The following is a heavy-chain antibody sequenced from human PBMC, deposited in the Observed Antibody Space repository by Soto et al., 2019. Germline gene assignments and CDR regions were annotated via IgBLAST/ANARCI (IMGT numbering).Heavy chain of an antibody. D-gene: IGHD6-19*01. CDR2: TPFNENRK. CDR1: GFALISVG. Sequence: GGALRLSCADSGFALISVGIHFVRHAPCKGLEWVVVTPFNENRKYYGDSVRGRFTISRDNSRNTVYLEMNTLRADDTAVYYCAKEESSGYYRTADYWGQGTPVTVSS. CDR3: AKEESSGYYRTADY. J-gene: IGHJ4*02. V-gene: IGHV3-30*18.